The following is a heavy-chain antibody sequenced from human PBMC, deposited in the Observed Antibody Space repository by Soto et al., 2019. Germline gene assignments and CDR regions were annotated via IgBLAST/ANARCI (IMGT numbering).Heavy chain of an antibody. CDR1: GATFSSYA. V-gene: IGHV1-69*01. CDR3: ARINGGYALGFYYYCGMDV. J-gene: IGHJ6*02. CDR2: IIPIFGTA. Sequence: QVQLVQSGAEVKKPGSSVKVSCKASGATFSSYAISWVRQAPGQGLEWMGGIIPIFGTANYAQKFQGRVTITADESTSTAYMELSSLRSEDTAVYYCARINGGYALGFYYYCGMDVWGQGTTVTVSS. D-gene: IGHD5-12*01.